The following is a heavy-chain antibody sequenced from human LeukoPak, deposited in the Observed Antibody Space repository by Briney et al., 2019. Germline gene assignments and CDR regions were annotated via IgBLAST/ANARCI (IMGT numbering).Heavy chain of an antibody. CDR1: GFTFSDYY. CDR3: ARMGLFWYSSGWIFDY. J-gene: IGHJ4*02. V-gene: IGHV3-11*01. D-gene: IGHD6-19*01. Sequence: GGSLRLSCAASGFTFSDYYMSWIRQAPGKGLEWVSYISSSGSTIYYADSVKGRFTISRDNAKNSLYLQMNSLRAEDTAVYYCARMGLFWYSSGWIFDYWGQGTLVTVSS. CDR2: ISSSGSTI.